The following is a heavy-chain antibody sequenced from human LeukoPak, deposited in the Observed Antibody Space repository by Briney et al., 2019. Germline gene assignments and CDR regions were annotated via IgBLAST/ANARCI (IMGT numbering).Heavy chain of an antibody. Sequence: ETLSLTCTVSGGSISRGSYYWGWIRQPPGKGLEWIGSIYYRGNTYYNPSLKSRVTLSVDTSKNQFSLNLNSVTAADTAVYYCARLGLGATTGTDYWGQGTLVTVSS. CDR2: IYYRGNT. D-gene: IGHD1-1*01. CDR3: ARLGLGATTGTDY. V-gene: IGHV4-39*01. J-gene: IGHJ4*02. CDR1: GGSISRGSYY.